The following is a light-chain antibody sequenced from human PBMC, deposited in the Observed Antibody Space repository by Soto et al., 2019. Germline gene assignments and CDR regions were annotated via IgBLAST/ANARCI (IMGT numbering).Light chain of an antibody. Sequence: QSALTQPPSASGSPGQSVTISCTGTSSDVGGYNYVSWYQQHPGKAPKLMIYEVSKRPSGVPDRFSGSKSRNTASLTVSGLQAEDEADYYCSSYAGSNNEVFGTGTKVTVL. CDR1: SSDVGGYNY. V-gene: IGLV2-8*01. J-gene: IGLJ1*01. CDR2: EVS. CDR3: SSYAGSNNEV.